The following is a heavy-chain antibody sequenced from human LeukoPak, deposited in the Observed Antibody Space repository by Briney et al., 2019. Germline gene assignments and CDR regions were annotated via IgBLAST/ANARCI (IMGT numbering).Heavy chain of an antibody. CDR1: GGSISSSSYY. CDR3: ARPLRGVTGKIDY. D-gene: IGHD2-21*02. V-gene: IGHV4-39*01. Sequence: KASETLSLTCTVSGGSISSSSYYWGWIRQSPGKGLEWIGSIYYSGSTYYNPSLKSRVTISVDTSKNQFSLKLSSVTAADTAVYYCARPLRGVTGKIDYWGQGTLVTVSS. J-gene: IGHJ4*02. CDR2: IYYSGST.